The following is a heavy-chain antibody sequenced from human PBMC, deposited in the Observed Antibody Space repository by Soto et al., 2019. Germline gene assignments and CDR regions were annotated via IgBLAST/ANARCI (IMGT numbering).Heavy chain of an antibody. J-gene: IGHJ6*03. Sequence: SVKVSCKASGGTFSSYAISWVRQAPGQGLEWMGGIIPIFGTANYAQKFQGRVTITADKSTSTAYMELSSLRSEDTAVFFFFHAEEYLQYEISGPLPGGKGT. D-gene: IGHD3-22*01. V-gene: IGHV1-69*06. CDR3: FHAEEYLQYEISGPLP. CDR2: IIPIFGTA. CDR1: GGTFSSYA.